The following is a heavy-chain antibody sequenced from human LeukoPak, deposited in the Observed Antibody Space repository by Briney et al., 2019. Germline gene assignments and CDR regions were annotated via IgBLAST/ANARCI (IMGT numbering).Heavy chain of an antibody. D-gene: IGHD2-15*01. V-gene: IGHV1-69*13. CDR3: ARDGGYCSGGSCTFFDY. Sequence: SVKVSCKASGGTFSSYAISWVRQAPGQGLEWMGGIIPIFGTANYAQKFQGRVAITADESTSTAYMELSSLRSADTAVYYCARDGGYCSGGSCTFFDYWGQGTLVTVSS. CDR2: IIPIFGTA. J-gene: IGHJ4*02. CDR1: GGTFSSYA.